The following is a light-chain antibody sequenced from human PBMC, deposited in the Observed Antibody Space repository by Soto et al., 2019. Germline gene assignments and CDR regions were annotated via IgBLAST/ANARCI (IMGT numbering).Light chain of an antibody. CDR2: GAS. CDR3: QQYGSSVWT. Sequence: IVLTQSPGTLSLSPGERATLSCRASQSVTSNYIARYQQKLGQAPRLILFGASSRATGIPDRFSGSGSGTAFRLTISRLEPEDFAVYYCQQYGSSVWTFGQGTKVEIK. V-gene: IGKV3-20*01. CDR1: QSVTSNY. J-gene: IGKJ1*01.